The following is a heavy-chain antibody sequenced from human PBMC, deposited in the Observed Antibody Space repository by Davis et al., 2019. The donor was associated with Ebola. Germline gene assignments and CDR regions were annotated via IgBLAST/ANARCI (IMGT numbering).Heavy chain of an antibody. J-gene: IGHJ4*02. D-gene: IGHD4/OR15-4a*01. V-gene: IGHV3-66*01. CDR3: AKVNGFVLGY. CDR1: GFTFSSYA. Sequence: GGSLRLSCAASGFTFSSYAMTWARQVPGKGLEWVSVIYSGGNTYYADSVKGRFTISRDNSKNTLYLQMNGLRAEDTAVYYCAKVNGFVLGYWGQGTLVTVSS. CDR2: IYSGGNT.